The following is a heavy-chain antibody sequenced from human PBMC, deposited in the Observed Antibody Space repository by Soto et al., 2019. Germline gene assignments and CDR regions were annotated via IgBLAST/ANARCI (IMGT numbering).Heavy chain of an antibody. J-gene: IGHJ3*01. D-gene: IGHD1-1*01. CDR2: LYDVFGS. V-gene: IGHV3-53*01. CDR1: GLTVSGTKY. CDR3: ASWHEREHAYDV. Sequence: DVQLVESGGGLIQPGESLRLSCAAFGLTVSGTKYVAWFRQAPGKGLEWGSALYDVFGSFYADSVKGRFTTSSDRSKSTVYLQMNDLRPDDTAVYYCASWHEREHAYDVWGQGTTVIVSS.